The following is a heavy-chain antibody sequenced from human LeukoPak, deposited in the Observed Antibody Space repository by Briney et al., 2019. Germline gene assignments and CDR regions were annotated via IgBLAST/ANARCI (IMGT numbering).Heavy chain of an antibody. D-gene: IGHD3-10*01. CDR2: ISVSGGGT. V-gene: IGHV3-23*01. J-gene: IGHJ4*02. Sequence: PGGSLRLSCAASGFSVTNSAMSWVRQAPGKGLEGVSVISVSGGGTYYADSVKGRFTISRDISKNTLYLQMDSLRAEDTAVYYCAKAAYYYGSGRDPFDYWGQGTLVTVSS. CDR1: GFSVTNSA. CDR3: AKAAYYYGSGRDPFDY.